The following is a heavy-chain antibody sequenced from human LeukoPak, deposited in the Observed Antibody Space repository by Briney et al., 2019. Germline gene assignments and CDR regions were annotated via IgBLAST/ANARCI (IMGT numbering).Heavy chain of an antibody. J-gene: IGHJ6*02. Sequence: SETLSLTCTVSGGSISSYYWSWIRQPAGKGLEWIGRIYTSGSTNYNPSLKSRVTVSVDTSKNQFSLKLSSVTAADTAVYYCARDPYCSSTSCYDNYYYGMDVWGQGTTVTVSS. D-gene: IGHD2-2*01. V-gene: IGHV4-4*07. CDR1: GGSISSYY. CDR2: IYTSGST. CDR3: ARDPYCSSTSCYDNYYYGMDV.